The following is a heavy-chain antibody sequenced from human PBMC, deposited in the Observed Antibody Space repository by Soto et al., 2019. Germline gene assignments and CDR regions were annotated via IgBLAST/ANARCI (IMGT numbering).Heavy chain of an antibody. CDR1: GYTFTSYA. J-gene: IGHJ4*02. D-gene: IGHD3-3*01. V-gene: IGHV1-3*01. CDR2: INAGNGNT. Sequence: ASVKVSCKASGYTFTSYAIHWVRQAPGQRLEWMGWINAGNGNTKYSQKFQGRVTITRDTSASTAYMELSSLRSEDTAVYYCARHRSGYPFDYWGQGTLVTVSS. CDR3: ARHRSGYPFDY.